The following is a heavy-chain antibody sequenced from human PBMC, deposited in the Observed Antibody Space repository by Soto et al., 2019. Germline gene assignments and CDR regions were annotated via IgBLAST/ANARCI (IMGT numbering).Heavy chain of an antibody. D-gene: IGHD3-9*01. J-gene: IGHJ4*02. V-gene: IGHV3-48*02. CDR2: ISGSGGSI. Sequence: GGSLRLSCEASGFSFSTYSMNWVRQAPGKGLEWVSYISGSGGSIYYADSVKGRFAISRDNAKNTLYLQMNSLRDEDTAVYYCANVLRYFDWWFDYWGQGTLVTVSS. CDR1: GFSFSTYS. CDR3: ANVLRYFDWWFDY.